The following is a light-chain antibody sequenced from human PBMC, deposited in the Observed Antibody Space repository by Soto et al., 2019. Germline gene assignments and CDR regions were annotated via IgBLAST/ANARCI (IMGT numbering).Light chain of an antibody. CDR2: GAS. J-gene: IGKJ1*01. V-gene: IGKV3-15*01. Sequence: TQSASTVAMSPGERASLSCRASQSVSSSYLAWYQQKPGQAPRLLIYGASSRATGIPARFSGSGSGTEFTLTISSLQSGDFAVYYCQHYTNRPRTFAQGTKVDIK. CDR1: QSVSSSY. CDR3: QHYTNRPRT.